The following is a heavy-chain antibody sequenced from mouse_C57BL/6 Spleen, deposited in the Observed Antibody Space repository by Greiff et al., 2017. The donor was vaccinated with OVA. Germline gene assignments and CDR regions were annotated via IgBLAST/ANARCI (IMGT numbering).Heavy chain of an antibody. V-gene: IGHV1-26*01. CDR2: INPNNGGT. J-gene: IGHJ4*01. D-gene: IGHD2-2*01. CDR1: GYTFTDYY. Sequence: EVKLQQSGPELVKPGASVKISCKASGYTFTDYYMNWVKQSHGKSLEWIGDINPNNGGTSYNQKFKGKATLTVDKSSSTAYMELRSLTSEDSAVYYCARWLPYAMDYWGQGTSVTVSS. CDR3: ARWLPYAMDY.